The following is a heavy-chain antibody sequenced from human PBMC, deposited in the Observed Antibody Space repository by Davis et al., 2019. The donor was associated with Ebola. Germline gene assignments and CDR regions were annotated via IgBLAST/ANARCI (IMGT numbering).Heavy chain of an antibody. CDR3: ARDFVY. J-gene: IGHJ4*02. CDR2: MYYSGIT. Sequence: SETLSLTCTVSGGSISSYYWNWIRQPPGKGLEWIGYMYYSGITDYNPSLRSRVTVSVDTSKNQFSLKLTSVTAADTAVYYCARDFVYWAQGTLVTVSS. CDR1: GGSISSYY. V-gene: IGHV4-59*12.